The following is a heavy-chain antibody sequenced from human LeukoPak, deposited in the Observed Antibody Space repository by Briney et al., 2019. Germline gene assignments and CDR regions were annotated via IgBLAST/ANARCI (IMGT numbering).Heavy chain of an antibody. CDR1: GGTFSSYA. CDR2: IIPIFGTA. Sequence: SVTVSCKASGGTFSSYAISWVRQAPGQGLEWMGGIIPIFGTANYAQKFQGRVTITADESTSTAYMELSSLRSEDTAVYYCARATYYYDSSGYYLNWFDPWGQGTLVTVSS. CDR3: ARATYYYDSSGYYLNWFDP. V-gene: IGHV1-69*13. D-gene: IGHD3-22*01. J-gene: IGHJ5*02.